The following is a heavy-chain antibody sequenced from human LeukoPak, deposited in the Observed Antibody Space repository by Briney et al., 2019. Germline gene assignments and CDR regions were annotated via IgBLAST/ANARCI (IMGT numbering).Heavy chain of an antibody. CDR1: GDSISNYY. J-gene: IGHJ4*02. Sequence: SDTLSLTCTVSGDSISNYYWSWIRQPAGKGLEWIGRIHTSGSTNYNPSLKSRVTMSVDTSKDQFSLNLTSVTAADTAVYYCARGPSGYEVTITNWGQGTLVTVSS. V-gene: IGHV4-4*07. D-gene: IGHD5-12*01. CDR2: IHTSGST. CDR3: ARGPSGYEVTITN.